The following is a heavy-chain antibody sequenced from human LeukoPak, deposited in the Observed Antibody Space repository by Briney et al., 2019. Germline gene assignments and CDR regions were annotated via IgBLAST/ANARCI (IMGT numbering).Heavy chain of an antibody. CDR3: AKDTSIGKYCTSGVCSPFDC. CDR2: ISDSGDYT. D-gene: IGHD2-8*01. J-gene: IGHJ4*02. Sequence: QPGGSLRLSCAGSGFTFSSYAMSWVRQAPGKGLEWVSAISDSGDYTYYADSVKGRFTISRDNSKNTLYLHVNSLRAEDTAVYYCAKDTSIGKYCTSGVCSPFDCWGQGTLVTVSS. V-gene: IGHV3-23*01. CDR1: GFTFSSYA.